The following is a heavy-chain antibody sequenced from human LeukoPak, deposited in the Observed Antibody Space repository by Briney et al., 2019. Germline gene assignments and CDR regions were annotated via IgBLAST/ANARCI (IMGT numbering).Heavy chain of an antibody. CDR3: AREVNYYDSRGDNWFDP. CDR2: IKQDGSEK. Sequence: GGSLRLSCAASGFTFSSYWMSWVRQAPGKGLEWVANIKQDGSEKYYVDSVKGRFTISRDNAKNSLYLQMNSLRAEDTAVYYCAREVNYYDSRGDNWFDPWGQGTLVTVSS. J-gene: IGHJ5*02. D-gene: IGHD3-22*01. CDR1: GFTFSSYW. V-gene: IGHV3-7*01.